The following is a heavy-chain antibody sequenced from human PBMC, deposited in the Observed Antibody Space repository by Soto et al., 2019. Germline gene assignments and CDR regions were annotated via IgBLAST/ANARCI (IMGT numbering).Heavy chain of an antibody. Sequence: QVQLVQSGAEVKKPGSSVKVSCKASGGTFSSYTISWVRQAPGQGLEWMGRIIPILGIANYAQKFQGRVTITADKSTSTAYMERSSLRSEDTAVYYCARAPDYGDYGGWFDPWGQGTLVTVSS. V-gene: IGHV1-69*02. CDR1: GGTFSSYT. J-gene: IGHJ5*02. CDR3: ARAPDYGDYGGWFDP. CDR2: IIPILGIA. D-gene: IGHD4-17*01.